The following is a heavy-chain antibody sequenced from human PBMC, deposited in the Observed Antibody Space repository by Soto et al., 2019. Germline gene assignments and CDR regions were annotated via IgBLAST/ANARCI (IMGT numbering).Heavy chain of an antibody. CDR1: GYTFTGYY. J-gene: IGHJ4*02. V-gene: IGHV1-2*04. CDR3: ARDPYYGDPYYFDY. D-gene: IGHD4-17*01. CDR2: INPNSGGT. Sequence: GASVKVSCKASGYTFTGYYMHWVRQAPGQGLEWMGWINPNSGGTNYAQKFQGWVTMTRDTSISTAYMELSRLRSDDTAVYYCARDPYYGDPYYFDYWRQGTLVTVSS.